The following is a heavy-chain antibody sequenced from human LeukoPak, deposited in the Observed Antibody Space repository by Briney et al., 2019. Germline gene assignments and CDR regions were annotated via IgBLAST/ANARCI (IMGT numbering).Heavy chain of an antibody. D-gene: IGHD3-22*01. V-gene: IGHV3-74*01. CDR1: GFTFSNYW. Sequence: GGSLRLSCAASGFTFSNYWMHWVRQAPGKGMVWVSRINSDGSSTSYADSVKGRFTISRDNSKNTLYLQMNSLRGEDTAVYYCAKTPHPPYYYDSSGYQHFDYSGQGTLVSVSS. J-gene: IGHJ4*02. CDR2: INSDGSST. CDR3: AKTPHPPYYYDSSGYQHFDY.